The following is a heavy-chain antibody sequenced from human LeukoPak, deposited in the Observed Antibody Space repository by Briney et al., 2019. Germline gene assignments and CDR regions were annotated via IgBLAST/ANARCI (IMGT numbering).Heavy chain of an antibody. J-gene: IGHJ5*02. CDR3: ARAYYSTSWFPH. CDR2: INHSGRT. V-gene: IGHV4-34*01. CDR1: GVSLSGYY. D-gene: IGHD3-10*01. Sequence: PSETLSLTCAVSGVSLSGYYWGWIRQTPGKGLEWIGEINHSGRTNYNPSLKSRVTISADTSKNQFSLELRSVTAADTAVHYCARAYYSTSWFPHWGQGALVIVSS.